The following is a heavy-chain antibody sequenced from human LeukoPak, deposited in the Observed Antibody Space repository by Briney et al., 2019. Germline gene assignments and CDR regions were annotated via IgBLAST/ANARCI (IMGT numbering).Heavy chain of an antibody. CDR3: ASSPRSGSYYQFDY. J-gene: IGHJ4*02. Sequence: GASVKVSCKASGYTFTGHYMHWVRQAPGQGLEWMGWINPNSGGTNYAQKFQGRVTMTRDTSISTAYMELSRLRSDDTAVYYCASSPRSGSYYQFDYWGQGTLVTVSS. D-gene: IGHD3-10*01. CDR2: INPNSGGT. V-gene: IGHV1-2*02. CDR1: GYTFTGHY.